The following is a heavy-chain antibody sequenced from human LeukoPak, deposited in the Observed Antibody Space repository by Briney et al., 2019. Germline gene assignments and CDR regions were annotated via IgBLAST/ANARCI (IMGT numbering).Heavy chain of an antibody. Sequence: ASVKVSCKASGYTFTGYYMHWVRQAPGQGLEWMGWINPNSGGTNYAQKFQGRVTMTRDTSTSTAYMELSRLRSDDTAVYYCARGVGIQLWLPPDYWGQGTLVTVSS. V-gene: IGHV1-2*02. CDR2: INPNSGGT. J-gene: IGHJ4*02. CDR1: GYTFTGYY. D-gene: IGHD5-18*01. CDR3: ARGVGIQLWLPPDY.